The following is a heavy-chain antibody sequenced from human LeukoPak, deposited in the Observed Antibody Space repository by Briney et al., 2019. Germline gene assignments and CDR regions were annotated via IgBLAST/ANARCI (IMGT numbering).Heavy chain of an antibody. V-gene: IGHV3-48*03. CDR2: ISSSGSTI. J-gene: IGHJ4*02. Sequence: PGGSLRLSCAASGFTFSIYEMNWVRQAPGKGLEWVSYISSSGSTIYCADSVRGRFTISRDNSKNSLFLQMRSLRTEDTAFYFCAKDAGWSTNFFDYWGQGSLVTVSS. CDR3: AKDAGWSTNFFDY. CDR1: GFTFSIYE. D-gene: IGHD6-19*01.